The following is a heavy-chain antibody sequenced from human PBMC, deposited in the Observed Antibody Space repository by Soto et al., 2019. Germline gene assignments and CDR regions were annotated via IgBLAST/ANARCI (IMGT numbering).Heavy chain of an antibody. Sequence: QVQLQESGPGLVKPSQTLSLTCSVSGGSISSGGYYWSWVRQHPGKGLEWIGYIYSSGSTYHNPSLESRVSISIDTSKNHFSLKLTSVTAADTAVYFCARGTYKYGYAIDLWGQGTLVTVSS. J-gene: IGHJ5*02. CDR2: IYSSGST. CDR3: ARGTYKYGYAIDL. D-gene: IGHD5-18*01. V-gene: IGHV4-31*03. CDR1: GGSISSGGYY.